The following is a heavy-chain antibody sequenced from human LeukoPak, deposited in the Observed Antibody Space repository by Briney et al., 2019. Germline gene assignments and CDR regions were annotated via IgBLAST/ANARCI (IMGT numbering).Heavy chain of an antibody. CDR1: GGSISSGSYY. Sequence: SETLSLTCTVSGGSISSGSYYWSWIRQPAGKGLEWIGRIYTSGSTNYNPSLKSRVTISVDTSKNQFSLKLSSVTAADTAVYYCARDYYDSSGYYWYFDLWGRGTLVTVSS. CDR3: ARDYYDSSGYYWYFDL. J-gene: IGHJ2*01. V-gene: IGHV4-61*02. D-gene: IGHD3-22*01. CDR2: IYTSGST.